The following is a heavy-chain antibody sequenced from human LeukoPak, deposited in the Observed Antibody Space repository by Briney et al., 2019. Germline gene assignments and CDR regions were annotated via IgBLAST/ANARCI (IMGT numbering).Heavy chain of an antibody. J-gene: IGHJ4*02. CDR1: GFTFSSYG. D-gene: IGHD6-19*01. Sequence: GGSLRLSCAASGFTFSSYGMHWVRQAPGKGLEWVAVIWYDGSNKYYADSAKGRFTISRDNSKNTLYLQMNSLRAEDTAVYYCAKDLNRIAVAGNFDHWGQGTLVTVSS. V-gene: IGHV3-33*06. CDR3: AKDLNRIAVAGNFDH. CDR2: IWYDGSNK.